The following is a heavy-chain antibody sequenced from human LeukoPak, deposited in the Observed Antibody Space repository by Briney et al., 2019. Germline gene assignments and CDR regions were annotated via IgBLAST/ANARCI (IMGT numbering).Heavy chain of an antibody. V-gene: IGHV3-23*01. Sequence: GGSLRLSCSASGFTFSSYSMHWVRQAPGKGLEWVSAISGSGGGTYYADSVKGRFTISRDTSKNTLYLQMNSLRAEDTAIYYCAKDYSGSYYLIDFWGQGTLVTVSS. D-gene: IGHD1-26*01. CDR1: GFTFSSYS. CDR2: ISGSGGGT. CDR3: AKDYSGSYYLIDF. J-gene: IGHJ4*01.